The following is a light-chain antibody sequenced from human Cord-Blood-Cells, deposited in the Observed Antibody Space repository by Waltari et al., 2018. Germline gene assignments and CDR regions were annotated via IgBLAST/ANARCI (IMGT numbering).Light chain of an antibody. CDR1: QDISNY. CDR3: QQYDNLPLT. J-gene: IGKJ4*01. Sequence: DIQMTQSPSSLSASVGDRVTITCQASQDISNYLNWYQQKPGKDPKLLIYDASNLETGVPSRFSGSGYWTDFTFTISSLQPEDIATYYCQQYDNLPLTFGGGTKVEIK. V-gene: IGKV1-33*01. CDR2: DAS.